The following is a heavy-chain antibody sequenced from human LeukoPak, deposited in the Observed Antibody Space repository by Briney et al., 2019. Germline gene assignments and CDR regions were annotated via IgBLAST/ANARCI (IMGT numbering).Heavy chain of an antibody. CDR3: ARDGQQLSSFDP. V-gene: IGHV3-33*08. CDR2: IWYDGSNK. D-gene: IGHD6-13*01. CDR1: GFTFSTYG. J-gene: IGHJ5*02. Sequence: AGGSLRLSCAASGFTFSTYGMHWVRHAPGKRLEWVAVIWYDGSNKYYADSVKGRFTISRDNSKNTLYLQMNSLRAEDTAVYYCARDGQQLSSFDPWGQGTLVTVSS.